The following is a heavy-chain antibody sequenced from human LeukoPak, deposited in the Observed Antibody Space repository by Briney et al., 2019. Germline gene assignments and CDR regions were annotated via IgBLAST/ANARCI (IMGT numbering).Heavy chain of an antibody. J-gene: IGHJ4*02. V-gene: IGHV3-23*01. Sequence: GGSLRLSCASSGFTFNNYAISWVRQAPGKGLEWVATIGGSGGRTYYADSVKGRFTISRDNSKNTVLLQMKNLRVEHTAVYYCAKDLTASGDYGFDYWGQGTLVTVSS. CDR1: GFTFNNYA. CDR2: IGGSGGRT. D-gene: IGHD4-17*01. CDR3: AKDLTASGDYGFDY.